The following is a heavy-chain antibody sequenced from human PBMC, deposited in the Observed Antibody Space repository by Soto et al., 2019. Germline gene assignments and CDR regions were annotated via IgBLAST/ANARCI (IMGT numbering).Heavy chain of an antibody. J-gene: IGHJ4*02. D-gene: IGHD3-10*01. Sequence: GGSLRLSCAASGFTFSSYAMSWVRQAPGKGLEWVSVISGSGDFTFYVDSVKGRFTISRDNSKSTLYLQMSSLRPEDTAVYYCVKGYGSGTYYVEYFDYWGQGTLVTVSS. CDR1: GFTFSSYA. CDR2: ISGSGDFT. CDR3: VKGYGSGTYYVEYFDY. V-gene: IGHV3-23*01.